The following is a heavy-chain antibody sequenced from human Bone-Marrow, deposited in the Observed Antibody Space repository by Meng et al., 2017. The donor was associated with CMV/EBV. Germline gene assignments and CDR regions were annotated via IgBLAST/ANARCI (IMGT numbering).Heavy chain of an antibody. Sequence: ASVKVSCKTSGYTFTSYDINWVRQATGQGLEWMGWMNPNTGNTGVAQKFQDRVTMTRDTSITTAYMELSSLRSEDTAVYYCARGGGTVRFLENLNYWGQGTLVTVSS. J-gene: IGHJ4*02. V-gene: IGHV1-8*01. CDR1: GYTFTSYD. CDR2: MNPNTGNT. CDR3: ARGGGTVRFLENLNY. D-gene: IGHD3-3*01.